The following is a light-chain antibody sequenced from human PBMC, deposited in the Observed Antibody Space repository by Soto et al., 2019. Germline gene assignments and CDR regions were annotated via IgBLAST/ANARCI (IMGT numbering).Light chain of an antibody. CDR2: ATS. CDR1: QSVSSN. Sequence: EIVMTQSPVTLSVSPGERATLSCRDSQSVSSNVAWYQQRPGQAPRLLIYATSTRATGIPARFSGSGSGTEFTLTISSLQSEDVAVYYCQQYNQWPLFTFGPGTKVYI. V-gene: IGKV3-15*01. J-gene: IGKJ3*01. CDR3: QQYNQWPLFT.